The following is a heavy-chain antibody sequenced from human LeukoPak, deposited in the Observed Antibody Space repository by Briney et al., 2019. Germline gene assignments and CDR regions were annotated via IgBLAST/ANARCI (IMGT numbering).Heavy chain of an antibody. CDR2: INPSAGST. CDR3: AREGIRIAAAGTIDY. D-gene: IGHD6-13*01. Sequence: ASVKVSCKSSGYTFTSYYMHWVRQAPGQGLEWLGIINPSAGSTSYAQKFQGRVTMTRDMSTSTVYMELSSLRSEDTAVYYCAREGIRIAAAGTIDYWRQGTLVTVS. J-gene: IGHJ4*02. V-gene: IGHV1-46*01. CDR1: GYTFTSYY.